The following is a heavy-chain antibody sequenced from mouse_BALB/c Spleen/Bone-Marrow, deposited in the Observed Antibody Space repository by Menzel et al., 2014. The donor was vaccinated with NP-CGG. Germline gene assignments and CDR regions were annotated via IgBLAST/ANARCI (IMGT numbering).Heavy chain of an antibody. CDR3: ARVSYDYFDY. CDR1: GFTFSDYY. D-gene: IGHD2-4*01. Sequence: EVQLVESGGGLVKPGGSLKLSCAASGFTFSDYYMYWVRQTPEKRLEWVATISDGGSYTYYPDSVKGRFTISRDNAKNNLYLQMSSLKSEDTAMYYCARVSYDYFDYWGQDTTLTVSS. J-gene: IGHJ2*01. CDR2: ISDGGSYT. V-gene: IGHV5-4*02.